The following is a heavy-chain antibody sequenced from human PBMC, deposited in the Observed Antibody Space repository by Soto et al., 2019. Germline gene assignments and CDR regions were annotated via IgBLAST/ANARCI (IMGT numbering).Heavy chain of an antibody. V-gene: IGHV3-64D*08. Sequence: GGSLRLSCSASGFTFSSYAMHWVRQAPGKGLEYVSAISSNGGSTYYADSVKGRFTISRDNSKNTLFLQMSSLRAEDTAVYYCVKGRYVGCSGGSCYYAQLWSPNYFDYWGQGTLVTVSS. CDR2: ISSNGGST. D-gene: IGHD2-15*01. CDR3: VKGRYVGCSGGSCYYAQLWSPNYFDY. J-gene: IGHJ4*02. CDR1: GFTFSSYA.